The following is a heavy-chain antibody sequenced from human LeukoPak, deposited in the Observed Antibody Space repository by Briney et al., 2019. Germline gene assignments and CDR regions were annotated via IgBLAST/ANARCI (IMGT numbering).Heavy chain of an antibody. Sequence: SETQSLTCTVSGGSISSYYWSWIRQPAGKGLEWIGRIYTSGSTNYNPSLKSRVTMSVDTSKNQFSLKLSSVTAADTAVYYCARAGRIMITFGARDYYMDVWGKGTTVTVSS. CDR2: IYTSGST. CDR1: GGSISSYY. D-gene: IGHD3-16*01. V-gene: IGHV4-4*07. CDR3: ARAGRIMITFGARDYYMDV. J-gene: IGHJ6*03.